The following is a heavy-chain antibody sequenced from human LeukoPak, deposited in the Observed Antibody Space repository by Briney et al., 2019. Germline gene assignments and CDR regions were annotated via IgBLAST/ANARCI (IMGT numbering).Heavy chain of an antibody. CDR3: ARTDYCSSTSCLNDFDY. CDR1: GYTFTSYD. V-gene: IGHV1-8*01. D-gene: IGHD2-2*01. Sequence: GASVKVSFKASGYTFTSYDINWVRQATGQGLEWMGWMNPNSGNTGYAQKFQGRVTMTRNTSISTAYMELSSLRSEDTAVYYCARTDYCSSTSCLNDFDYWGQGTLVTVSS. CDR2: MNPNSGNT. J-gene: IGHJ4*02.